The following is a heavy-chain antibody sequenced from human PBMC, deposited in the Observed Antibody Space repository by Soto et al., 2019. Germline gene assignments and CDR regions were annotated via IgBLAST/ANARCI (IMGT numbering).Heavy chain of an antibody. Sequence: GGSLRLSCAASGFTFSSYAMSWVRQAPGKGLEWVSAISGSGGSTYYADSVKGRFTISRDNSKNTLYLQMNSLRAEDTAVYYCAKDLPPITMVRGVTVWFDPWGQGTLVTVSS. CDR1: GFTFSSYA. CDR2: ISGSGGST. D-gene: IGHD3-10*01. CDR3: AKDLPPITMVRGVTVWFDP. J-gene: IGHJ5*02. V-gene: IGHV3-23*01.